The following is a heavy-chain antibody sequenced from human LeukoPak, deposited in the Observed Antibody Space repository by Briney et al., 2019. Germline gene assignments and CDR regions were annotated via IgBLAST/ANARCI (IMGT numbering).Heavy chain of an antibody. CDR1: GGSISSGGYY. V-gene: IGHV4-31*03. CDR2: VHYSGST. CDR3: ATRAHYFDSSTYYFEG. J-gene: IGHJ4*02. D-gene: IGHD3-22*01. Sequence: PSETLSLTCTVSGGSISSGGYYWSWIRQHPGEGLEYIGYVHYSGSTFYNPSLKSRVAISIDTSENQFSLRLSSVAAADTAVYYCATRAHYFDSSTYYFEGWGQGTLVTVSS.